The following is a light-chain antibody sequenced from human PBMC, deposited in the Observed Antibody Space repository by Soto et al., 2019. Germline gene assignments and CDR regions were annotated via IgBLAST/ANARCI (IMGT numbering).Light chain of an antibody. CDR3: QQFNNWPWT. CDR1: QSVNSN. CDR2: SAS. Sequence: IVLKLSPATLSVSTGERATLSCRASQSVNSNLAWYQQKPGQAPRLLIYSASTGATGIPARFSGSGAGTEFTLTVSSLQSEDFAVYYCQQFNNWPWTFGQGTKVDIK. J-gene: IGKJ1*01. V-gene: IGKV3-15*01.